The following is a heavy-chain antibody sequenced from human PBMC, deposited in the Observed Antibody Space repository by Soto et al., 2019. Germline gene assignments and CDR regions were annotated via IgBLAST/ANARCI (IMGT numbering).Heavy chain of an antibody. V-gene: IGHV1-18*04. Sequence: GVSVKVSCKASGYTFTSYGISWVRQAPGQGLEWMGWISAYNGNTNYAQKLQGRVTMTTDTSTSTAYMELRSLRSDDTAVYYCARVGSSGYLGFLIDYWGQGTLVTVSS. D-gene: IGHD3-22*01. J-gene: IGHJ4*02. CDR1: GYTFTSYG. CDR2: ISAYNGNT. CDR3: ARVGSSGYLGFLIDY.